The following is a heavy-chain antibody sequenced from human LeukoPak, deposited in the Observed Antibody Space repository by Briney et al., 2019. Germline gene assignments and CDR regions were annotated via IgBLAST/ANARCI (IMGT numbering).Heavy chain of an antibody. Sequence: GGSLRLSCAASVFTFSSYNLNWVRQAPGKGLEWVSYISGSSNTIYYADSVKGRFTISRDNAKNSLYLQMNSLRAEDTAVYYCARRHLDSAGWTIDYWGQGTLVTVSS. CDR3: ARRHLDSAGWTIDY. CDR2: ISGSSNTI. CDR1: VFTFSSYN. D-gene: IGHD3-9*01. V-gene: IGHV3-48*01. J-gene: IGHJ4*02.